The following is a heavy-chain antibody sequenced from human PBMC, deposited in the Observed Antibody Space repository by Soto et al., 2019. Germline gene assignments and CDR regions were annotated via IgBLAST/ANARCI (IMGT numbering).Heavy chain of an antibody. D-gene: IGHD3-3*01. J-gene: IGHJ4*02. CDR3: ARGVYDFWSGHPKGLDY. V-gene: IGHV3-73*01. CDR2: IRSKAKSYAT. CDR1: GVTFSGSA. Sequence: PXGSLRLSCAAAGVTFSGSAMHWVRQASGRGLEWVGRIRSKAKSYATAYAVSMKGRFTISRDDSRNTAYLQMNSLKTEDTAVYYCARGVYDFWSGHPKGLDYWGQGTVVTVSS.